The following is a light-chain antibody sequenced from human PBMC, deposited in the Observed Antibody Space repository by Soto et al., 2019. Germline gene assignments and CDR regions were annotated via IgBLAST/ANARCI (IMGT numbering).Light chain of an antibody. Sequence: IVLPPSPGTLSFSPGEICPIYGLSIQSFSSSYLAWYQQKPGQAPRLLIYDASSRATGIPDRFSGSGSGTDFTLTISRLEPEDFAVYYCQQYGTSVPLTVGGGPRGIS. CDR3: QQYGTSVPLT. CDR2: DAS. V-gene: IGKV3-20*01. CDR1: QSFSSSY. J-gene: IGKJ4*01.